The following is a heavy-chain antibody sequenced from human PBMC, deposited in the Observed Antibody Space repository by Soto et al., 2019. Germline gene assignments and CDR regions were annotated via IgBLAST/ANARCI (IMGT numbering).Heavy chain of an antibody. D-gene: IGHD3-10*01. CDR3: TTDFPWFGELLADANWFDP. V-gene: IGHV3-15*01. CDR2: IKSKTDGGTT. J-gene: IGHJ5*02. Sequence: GGSLRLSCAASGFTFSNAWMSWVRQAPGKGLEWVGRIKSKTDGGTTDYAAPVKGRFTISRDDSKNTLYLQMNSLKTEDTAVYYCTTDFPWFGELLADANWFDPWGQGTLVTVSS. CDR1: GFTFSNAW.